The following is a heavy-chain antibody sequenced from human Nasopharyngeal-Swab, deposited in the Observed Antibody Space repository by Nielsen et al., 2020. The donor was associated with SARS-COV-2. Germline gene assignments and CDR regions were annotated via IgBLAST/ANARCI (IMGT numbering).Heavy chain of an antibody. CDR1: GFTFSDHY. J-gene: IGHJ2*01. CDR2: ISGTSTYI. Sequence: GESLKISCAASGFTFSDHYMDWVRQAPGKGLEWVSSISGTSTYIYYADSVKGRFTVSRDNARNSLYLQMNSLRGDDTAVYYCARDLVSSWRAIGNWYFDLWGRGTLVTVSS. V-gene: IGHV3-21*01. CDR3: ARDLVSSWRAIGNWYFDL. D-gene: IGHD6-13*01.